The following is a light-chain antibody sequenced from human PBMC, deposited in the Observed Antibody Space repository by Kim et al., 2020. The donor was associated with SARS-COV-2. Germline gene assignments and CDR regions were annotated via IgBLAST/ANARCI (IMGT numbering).Light chain of an antibody. V-gene: IGKV4-1*01. CDR3: QQYHLTPLT. J-gene: IGKJ1*01. Sequence: ATISCKSSQSVLYNGNNKNCLAWYQQKPGQPPKLLIYWASARESGVPDRFSGSGSGTDFTLTISSLQAEDVAVYYCQQYHLTPLTFGQGTKVDIK. CDR1: QSVLYNGNNKNC. CDR2: WAS.